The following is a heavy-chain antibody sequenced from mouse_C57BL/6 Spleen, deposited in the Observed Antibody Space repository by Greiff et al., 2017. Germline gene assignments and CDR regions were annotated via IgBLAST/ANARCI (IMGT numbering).Heavy chain of an antibody. CDR1: GYAFSSYW. CDR3: ARSGTTVLLDY. Sequence: QVQLQQSGAELVKPGASVKISCKASGYAFSSYWMNWVKQRPGKGLEWIGQIYPGDGDTNYNGKFKGKATLTADKSSSTAYMQLSSLTSEDSAVYCCARSGTTVLLDYWGQGTTLTVSS. CDR2: IYPGDGDT. J-gene: IGHJ2*01. D-gene: IGHD1-1*01. V-gene: IGHV1-80*01.